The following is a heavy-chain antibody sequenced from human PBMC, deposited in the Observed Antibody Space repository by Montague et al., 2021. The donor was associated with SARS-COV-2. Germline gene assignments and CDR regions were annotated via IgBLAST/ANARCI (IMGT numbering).Heavy chain of an antibody. J-gene: IGHJ4*02. V-gene: IGHV3-23*01. CDR1: GFTLSSYA. CDR3: AKGFTSWPRGLFDY. Sequence: SLRLSCAASGFTLSSYAMNWVRQAPGKGLEWVSSISGSDDTTYYADSVKGRFTISRDSSKNTLYLQMSSLRVKETAVYYCAKGFTSWPRGLFDYWGQGSLVTVSS. CDR2: ISGSDDTT. D-gene: IGHD2-2*01.